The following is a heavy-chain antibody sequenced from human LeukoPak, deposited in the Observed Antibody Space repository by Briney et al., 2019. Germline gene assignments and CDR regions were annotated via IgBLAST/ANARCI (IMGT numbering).Heavy chain of an antibody. CDR2: ISGSGGST. D-gene: IGHD6-13*01. V-gene: IGHV3-23*01. Sequence: GGSLRLSCAASGFTFSRYAMSWVRQAPGKGLEWVSAISGSGGSTYYADSVKGRFTISRDNSKNTLYLQMNSLRAEDTAVYYCAKDPPPSGRIAAANWFDPWGQGTLVTVSS. CDR3: AKDPPPSGRIAAANWFDP. CDR1: GFTFSRYA. J-gene: IGHJ5*02.